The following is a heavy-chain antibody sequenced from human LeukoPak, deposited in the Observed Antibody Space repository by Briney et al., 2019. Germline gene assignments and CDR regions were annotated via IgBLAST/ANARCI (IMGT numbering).Heavy chain of an antibody. CDR1: GYTFTSYD. D-gene: IGHD3-3*01. CDR2: MNPNSGNT. CDR3: ARALGGLEWLLRGHVWFNP. V-gene: IGHV1-8*03. Sequence: ASVKVSCKASGYTFTSYDINWVRQATGQGLEWMGWMNPNSGNTGYAQKFQGRVTITRNTSISTAYMELSSLRSEDTAVYYCARALGGLEWLLRGHVWFNPWGQGTLVTVSS. J-gene: IGHJ5*02.